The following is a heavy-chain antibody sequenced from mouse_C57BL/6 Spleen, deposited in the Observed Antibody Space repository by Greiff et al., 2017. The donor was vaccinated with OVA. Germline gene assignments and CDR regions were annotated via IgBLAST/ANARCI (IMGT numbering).Heavy chain of an antibody. V-gene: IGHV5-17*01. CDR3: ARTIYGNYDAMDY. CDR1: GFTFSDYG. Sequence: EVQRVESGGGLVKPGGSLKLSCAASGFTFSDYGMHWVRQAPEKGLEWVAYISSGSSTIYYADTVKGRFTISRDNAKNTLFLQMTSLRSEDTAMYYCARTIYGNYDAMDYWGQGTSVTVSS. D-gene: IGHD2-1*01. J-gene: IGHJ4*01. CDR2: ISSGSSTI.